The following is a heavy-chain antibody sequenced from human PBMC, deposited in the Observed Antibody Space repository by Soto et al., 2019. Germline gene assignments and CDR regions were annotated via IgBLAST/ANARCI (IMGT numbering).Heavy chain of an antibody. D-gene: IGHD6-19*01. CDR1: GFTFSDAW. J-gene: IGHJ4*02. CDR2: IKKKTDGGTT. Sequence: PWGSLRLSCAASGFTFSDAWIICVRQAPGKWREWVGLIKKKTDGGTTDYAAPVKGRFTISRDDSKNTVYLQMSSLKTEDTAVYYCRTQWLDWGQGTLVTVSS. V-gene: IGHV3-15*01. CDR3: RTQWLD.